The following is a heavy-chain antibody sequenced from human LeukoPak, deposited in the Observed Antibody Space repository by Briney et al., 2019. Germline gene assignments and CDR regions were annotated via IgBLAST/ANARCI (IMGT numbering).Heavy chain of an antibody. V-gene: IGHV4-59*01. CDR2: IYYRGST. CDR3: AIYSGSYQGWFDP. CDR1: GGSISSYY. Sequence: PSETLSLTCTVSGGSISSYYWSWIRQPPGKGLEWIGYIYYRGSTNYNPSLKSRVTISVDTSKNQFSLKLSSVTAADTAVYYCAIYSGSYQGWFDPWGQGTLVTVSS. J-gene: IGHJ5*02. D-gene: IGHD1-26*01.